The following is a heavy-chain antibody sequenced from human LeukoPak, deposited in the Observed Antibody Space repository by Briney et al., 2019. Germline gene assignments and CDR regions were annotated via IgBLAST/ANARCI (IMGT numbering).Heavy chain of an antibody. Sequence: GSLRLSCAASGFTVSSNYMSWVRQAPGKGLEWVSVIYSGASTYYADSVKGRFTISRDNSKNTLYLQMNSLRAEDTAVYYCARGGVFRWFDPWGQGTLVTVSS. CDR1: GFTVSSNY. J-gene: IGHJ5*02. CDR2: IYSGAST. D-gene: IGHD2-8*01. CDR3: ARGGVFRWFDP. V-gene: IGHV3-53*01.